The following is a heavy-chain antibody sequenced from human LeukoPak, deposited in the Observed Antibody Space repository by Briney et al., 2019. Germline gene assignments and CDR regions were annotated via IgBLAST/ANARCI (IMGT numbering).Heavy chain of an antibody. Sequence: KPSETLSLTCTVSGGSISGFYWSWIRQPPGKGLEWIGYIHYSGSTNYNPSLRSRVTISVDTSKNQFSLKLSSATAADTAVYFCARRAINSVMFDYWGQGTLVTVSS. D-gene: IGHD3-16*01. J-gene: IGHJ4*02. CDR2: IHYSGST. CDR3: ARRAINSVMFDY. V-gene: IGHV4-59*08. CDR1: GGSISGFY.